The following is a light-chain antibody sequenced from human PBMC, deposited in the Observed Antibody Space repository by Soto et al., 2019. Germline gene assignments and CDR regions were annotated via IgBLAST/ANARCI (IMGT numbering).Light chain of an antibody. CDR1: SSIIGAGYD. CDR2: GNS. J-gene: IGLJ1*01. V-gene: IGLV1-40*01. Sequence: QSVLTQPPSVSGAPGQRVTISCTGSSSIIGAGYDVHWYQQLPGTAPKLLIYGNSNRPSGVPDRFSGSKSGTSASLAITGLKAEDEADYYCQSYDSSLSGYVFGTGTKLTVL. CDR3: QSYDSSLSGYV.